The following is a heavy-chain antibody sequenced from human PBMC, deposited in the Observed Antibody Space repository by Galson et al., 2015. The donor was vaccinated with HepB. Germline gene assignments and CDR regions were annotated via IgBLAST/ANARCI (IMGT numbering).Heavy chain of an antibody. CDR2: INPSGGST. J-gene: IGHJ6*02. V-gene: IGHV1-46*01. CDR1: GYTFTRYY. Sequence: SVKVSCKASGYTFTRYYMHWVRQAPGQGLEWMGIINPSGGSTSYAQKFQGRVTMTRDTSTSTVYMELSSLRSEDTAVYYCARAFGVVIMGIREDGMDVWGQGTTVTVSS. CDR3: ARAFGVVIMGIREDGMDV. D-gene: IGHD3-3*01.